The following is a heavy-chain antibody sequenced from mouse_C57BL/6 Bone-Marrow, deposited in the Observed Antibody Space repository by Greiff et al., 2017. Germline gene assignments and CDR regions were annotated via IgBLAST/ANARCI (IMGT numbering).Heavy chain of an antibody. CDR1: GYTFTSYG. CDR2: FYPRSGNT. V-gene: IGHV1-81*01. J-gene: IGHJ3*01. Sequence: VQLQQSGAELARPGASVKLSCKASGYTFTSYGISWVKQRTGQGLEWIGEFYPRSGNTYYNEKFKGKATLTADKSSSTAYMELRSRTSEDSAVYFCARSRLRYGFAYWGQGTLVTVSA. D-gene: IGHD1-1*01. CDR3: ARSRLRYGFAY.